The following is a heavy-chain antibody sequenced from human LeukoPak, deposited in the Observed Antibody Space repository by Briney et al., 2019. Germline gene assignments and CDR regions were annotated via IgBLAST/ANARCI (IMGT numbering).Heavy chain of an antibody. J-gene: IGHJ6*03. CDR2: IYTSGST. CDR1: GGSISRYY. CDR3: ARRDPYYYYMDV. V-gene: IGHV4-4*09. Sequence: SETLSLTWTVSGGSISRYYWSWIRQPPGKGRGWIGYIYTSGSTNYNPSLKSRVTISVDTSKNQFSLKLRSVTAADTAVYYCARRDPYYYYMDVWGKGTTVTVSS.